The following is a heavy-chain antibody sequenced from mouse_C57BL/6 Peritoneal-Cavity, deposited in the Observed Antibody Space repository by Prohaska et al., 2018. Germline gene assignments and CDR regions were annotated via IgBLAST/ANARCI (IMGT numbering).Heavy chain of an antibody. CDR3: ASWDYFDY. CDR2: IDPSDSYT. Sequence: QVQLQQPGAELVMPGASVKLSCKASGYTFPSYWMHWVKQRPGQGLEWIGEIDPSDSYTNYNQKFKGKAILTVDKSSSTAYMQLSSLTSEDSAVYYCASWDYFDYWGQGTTLTFSS. V-gene: IGHV1-69*01. CDR1: GYTFPSYW. D-gene: IGHD4-1*01. J-gene: IGHJ2*01.